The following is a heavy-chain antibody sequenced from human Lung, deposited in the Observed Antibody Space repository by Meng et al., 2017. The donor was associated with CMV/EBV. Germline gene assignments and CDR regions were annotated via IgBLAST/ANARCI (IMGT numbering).Heavy chain of an antibody. J-gene: IGHJ4*02. D-gene: IGHD3-9*01. CDR3: AKGSSNYDILND. Sequence: SLKISCAASGFTFDDYAMHWVRQAPGKGLEWVSGISWNSGSIGYADSVKGRFTISRDNAKNSLYLQMNSLRAEDTALYYCAKGSSNYDILNDWGQGTLVTVSS. CDR2: ISWNSGSI. V-gene: IGHV3-9*01. CDR1: GFTFDDYA.